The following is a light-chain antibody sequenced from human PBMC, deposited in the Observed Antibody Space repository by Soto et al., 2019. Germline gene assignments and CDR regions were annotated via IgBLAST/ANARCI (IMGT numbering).Light chain of an antibody. CDR3: QQANNFPIT. J-gene: IGKJ5*01. CDR2: AAS. V-gene: IGKV1-12*01. CDR1: QDINIW. Sequence: DIQMTQSPSSVSASVGDRVTITCRASQDINIWLAWYQQKPGKAPKLLIYAASTLQTGVPSRFSGGGSGTDFTLTIVSLQPEDLATYYCQQANNFPITFGQGTRLEIK.